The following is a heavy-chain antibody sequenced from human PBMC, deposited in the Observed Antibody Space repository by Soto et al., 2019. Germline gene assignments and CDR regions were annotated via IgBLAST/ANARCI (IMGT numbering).Heavy chain of an antibody. Sequence: PSETLSLTCAVYGGSFSGYYWSWIRQPPGKGLEWIGEINHSGSTNYNPSLKSRVTISVDTSKNQFSLKLSSVTAADTAVYYCARSIAARAYYFDYWGQGTLVTVAS. J-gene: IGHJ4*02. CDR2: INHSGST. D-gene: IGHD6-6*01. CDR3: ARSIAARAYYFDY. CDR1: GGSFSGYY. V-gene: IGHV4-34*01.